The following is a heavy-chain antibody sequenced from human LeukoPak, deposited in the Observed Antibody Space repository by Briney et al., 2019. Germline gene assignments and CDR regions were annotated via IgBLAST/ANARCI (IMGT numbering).Heavy chain of an antibody. CDR1: GFIFNSYG. J-gene: IGHJ4*02. D-gene: IGHD3-22*01. CDR2: IRYDGSNK. CDR3: ATLPYYYDSSGSYYFDY. Sequence: GGSLRLSCAASGFIFNSYGMHWVRQAPGKGLEWVAFIRYDGSNKYYADSVKGRFTISRVNSKNTLYLQMNSLRVEDTAVYYCATLPYYYDSSGSYYFDYWGQGTLVTVSS. V-gene: IGHV3-30*02.